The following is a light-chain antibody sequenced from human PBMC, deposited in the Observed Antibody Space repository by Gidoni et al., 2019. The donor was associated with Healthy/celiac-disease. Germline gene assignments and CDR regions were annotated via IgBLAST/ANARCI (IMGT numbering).Light chain of an antibody. CDR3: QQYYSTPGT. CDR2: WAS. CDR1: KSVLYSSNNKSN. Sequence: DIVMTQSPDSLAVSLGERATINCKSSKSVLYSSNNKSNLPWYQQKPGQPPKLLIYWASTRESGVPDRFSGSGSGTDFTLTISSLQAEDVAVYYCQQYYSTPGTFXQXTKVEIK. J-gene: IGKJ1*01. V-gene: IGKV4-1*01.